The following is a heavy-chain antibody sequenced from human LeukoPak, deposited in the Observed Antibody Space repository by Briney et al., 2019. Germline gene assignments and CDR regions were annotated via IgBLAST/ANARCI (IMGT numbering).Heavy chain of an antibody. D-gene: IGHD3-3*01. CDR3: ARSDRVLRFLEWLPDAFDI. V-gene: IGHV1-2*02. CDR2: INPNSGGT. Sequence: ASVKVSCKASGYTFTGYYMHWVRQAPGQGLEWMGWINPNSGGTNYAQKFQGRVTMTRDTSISTAYMELSRLRSDDTAVYYCARSDRVLRFLEWLPDAFDIWGQGTMVTVSS. J-gene: IGHJ3*02. CDR1: GYTFTGYY.